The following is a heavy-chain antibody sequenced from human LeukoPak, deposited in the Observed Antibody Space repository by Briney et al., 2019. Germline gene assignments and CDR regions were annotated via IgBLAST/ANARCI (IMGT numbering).Heavy chain of an antibody. CDR2: INHSGTT. V-gene: IGHV4-34*01. Sequence: SETLSLTCAVYGGSFSDYYWSWIRQPPGKGLEWIGEINHSGTTNYSPPLKSRVSISVDTSKNQFSLKLNSVTAADAAMYYCASHYSSGSYRYTGSFDSWGQGMLVNVSS. D-gene: IGHD3-16*02. J-gene: IGHJ4*02. CDR1: GGSFSDYY. CDR3: ASHYSSGSYRYTGSFDS.